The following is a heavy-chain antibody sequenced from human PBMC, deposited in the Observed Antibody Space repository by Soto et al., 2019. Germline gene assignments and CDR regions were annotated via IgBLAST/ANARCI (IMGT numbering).Heavy chain of an antibody. J-gene: IGHJ4*02. CDR3: ARDRYSSGWYLGYYFDY. D-gene: IGHD6-19*01. CDR1: GFTFGDYA. CDR2: IRSKAYGGTT. Sequence: GGSLRLSCTASGFTFGDYAMSWVRQAPGKGLEWVGFIRSKAYGGTTEYAASVKGRFTISRDDSKSIAYLQMNSLRAEDTAVYYCARDRYSSGWYLGYYFDYWGQGTLVTVSS. V-gene: IGHV3-49*04.